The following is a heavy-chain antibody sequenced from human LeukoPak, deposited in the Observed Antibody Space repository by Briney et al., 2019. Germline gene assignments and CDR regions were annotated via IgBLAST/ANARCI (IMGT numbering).Heavy chain of an antibody. CDR3: ARDENGDYVFDY. Sequence: GGSLRLSCAASGFTVSNNYMSWVRQAPGKGLEWVSVIYSGGSTYYADSVKGRFTISRDNTKNTLYLQMNSLRAEDTALYYCARDENGDYVFDYWGQGTLVTVSS. D-gene: IGHD4-17*01. CDR1: GFTVSNNY. J-gene: IGHJ4*02. CDR2: IYSGGST. V-gene: IGHV3-53*01.